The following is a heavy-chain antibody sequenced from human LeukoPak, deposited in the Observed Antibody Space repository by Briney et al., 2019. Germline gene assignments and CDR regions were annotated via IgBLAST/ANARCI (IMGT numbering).Heavy chain of an antibody. Sequence: PGGSLRLSCAASGFTFSDYYMSWIRQAPGKGLEWVSYISSSGSTIYYADSVKGRFTISRDNAKNSLYLQMNSLRAEDTAVYYCAGILGYCSSTSCYAFDYWGQGTLVTVSS. D-gene: IGHD2-2*01. V-gene: IGHV3-11*04. CDR2: ISSSGSTI. CDR1: GFTFSDYY. CDR3: AGILGYCSSTSCYAFDY. J-gene: IGHJ4*02.